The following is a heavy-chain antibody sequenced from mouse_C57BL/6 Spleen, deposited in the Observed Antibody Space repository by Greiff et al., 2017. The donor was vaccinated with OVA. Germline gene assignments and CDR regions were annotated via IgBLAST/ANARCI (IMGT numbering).Heavy chain of an antibody. CDR3: ARESFSTTVVAEGY. D-gene: IGHD1-1*01. CDR2: IYPRSGNT. V-gene: IGHV1-81*01. Sequence: VQLQQSGAELARPGASVKLSCKASGYTFTSYGISWVKQRTGQGLEWIGEIYPRSGNTYYNEKFKGKATLTADKSSSTAYMELRSLTSEDSAVYYCARESFSTTVVAEGYWGQGTTLTVSS. CDR1: GYTFTSYG. J-gene: IGHJ2*01.